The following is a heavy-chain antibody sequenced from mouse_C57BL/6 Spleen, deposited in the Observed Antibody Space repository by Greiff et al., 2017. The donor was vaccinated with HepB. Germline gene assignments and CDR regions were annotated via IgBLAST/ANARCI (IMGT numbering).Heavy chain of an antibody. CDR2: IYPGDGDT. D-gene: IGHD1-1*01. J-gene: IGHJ3*01. Sequence: QLQQSGPELVKPGASVKISCKASGYAFSSSWMNWVKQRPGKGLEWLGRIYPGDGDTNDNGKFKGKATLTADKSSRTAYMQLSSLTSEDSAVYFCARDYGSSYGFAYWGQVTLVTVSA. CDR3: ARDYGSSYGFAY. CDR1: GYAFSSSW. V-gene: IGHV1-82*01.